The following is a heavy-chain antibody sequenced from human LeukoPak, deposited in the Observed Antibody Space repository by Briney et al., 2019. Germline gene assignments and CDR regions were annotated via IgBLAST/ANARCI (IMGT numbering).Heavy chain of an antibody. CDR3: ARGQWLAPFDY. Sequence: SETLSLTCAVYGGSFSGYYWSWIRQPPGKGLEWIGEINHSGSTNYNPSHKSRVTISVDTSKNQFSLKLSSVTAADTAVYYCARGQWLAPFDYWGQGTLVTVSS. CDR1: GGSFSGYY. J-gene: IGHJ4*02. D-gene: IGHD6-19*01. V-gene: IGHV4-34*01. CDR2: INHSGST.